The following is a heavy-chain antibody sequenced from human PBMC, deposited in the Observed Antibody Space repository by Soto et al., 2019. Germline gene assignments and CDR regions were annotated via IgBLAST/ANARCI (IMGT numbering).Heavy chain of an antibody. V-gene: IGHV3-23*01. CDR1: GFTFSSYA. J-gene: IGHJ6*02. Sequence: GGSLRLSCAASGFTFSSYAMSWVRQAPGKGLEWVSAISGSGGSTYYADSVKGRFTISRDNSKNTLYLQMNSLRAEDTAVYYCAKDLGGYDWGNYYGMDVWGQGTTVTV. D-gene: IGHD5-12*01. CDR2: ISGSGGST. CDR3: AKDLGGYDWGNYYGMDV.